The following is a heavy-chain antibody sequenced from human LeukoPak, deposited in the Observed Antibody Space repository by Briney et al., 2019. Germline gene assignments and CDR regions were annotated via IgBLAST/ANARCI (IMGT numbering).Heavy chain of an antibody. D-gene: IGHD6-13*01. CDR2: ISSSSGDTT. CDR3: ARDDLSFIAHSSSWPNDY. J-gene: IGHJ4*02. CDR1: GFIFTSYS. V-gene: IGHV3-48*01. Sequence: LGGSLRLSCAASGFIFTSYSMNWVRQAPGKGLEWISYISSSSGDTTYYADSVRGRFTISRDNAKSSVYLQMNSLRGEDTAVYYCARDDLSFIAHSSSWPNDYWGQGTLVTVSS.